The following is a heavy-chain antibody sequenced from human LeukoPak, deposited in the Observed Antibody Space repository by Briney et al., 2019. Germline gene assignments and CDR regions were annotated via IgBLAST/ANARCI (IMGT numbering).Heavy chain of an antibody. D-gene: IGHD3-10*01. CDR1: GGSISSYS. J-gene: IGHJ3*02. CDR2: IYYRGST. CDR3: ARAHYYGSGSYSDAFDI. V-gene: IGHV4-59*01. Sequence: SETLSLTCTVSGGSISSYSWSWIRQPPGKGLEWIGCIYYRGSTNYNPSLKSRVTISVDTSKNQFSLKLSSVTAADTAVYYCARAHYYGSGSYSDAFDIWGQGTMVTVSS.